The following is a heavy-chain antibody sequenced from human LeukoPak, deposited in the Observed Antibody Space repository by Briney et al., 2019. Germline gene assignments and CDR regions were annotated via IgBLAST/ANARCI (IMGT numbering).Heavy chain of an antibody. V-gene: IGHV3-66*01. D-gene: IGHD3-22*01. CDR3: ARMRYYYDSSGYYYFDY. Sequence: GGSLRLSCAASGFTVSGKYMSWVRQAPGKGLEWVSVIYSGGSTYSADSVKGRFTISRDNSKNTLYLQMNSLRAEDTAVYYCARMRYYYDSSGYYYFDYWGQGTLVTVSS. J-gene: IGHJ4*02. CDR2: IYSGGST. CDR1: GFTVSGKY.